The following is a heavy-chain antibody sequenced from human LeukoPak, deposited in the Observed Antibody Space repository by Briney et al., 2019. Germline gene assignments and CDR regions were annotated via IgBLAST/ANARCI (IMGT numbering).Heavy chain of an antibody. CDR1: GFTFSSYA. CDR2: ISYDGSNK. J-gene: IGHJ4*02. Sequence: GGSLRLSCAASGFTFSSYAMHWVRQAPGKGLEWVAVISYDGSNKYYADSVKGRFTISRDNSKNTLYLQMNSLRAEDTAVYYCARERGYSDYWGQGTLVTVSS. CDR3: ARERGYSDY. V-gene: IGHV3-30-3*01. D-gene: IGHD5-12*01.